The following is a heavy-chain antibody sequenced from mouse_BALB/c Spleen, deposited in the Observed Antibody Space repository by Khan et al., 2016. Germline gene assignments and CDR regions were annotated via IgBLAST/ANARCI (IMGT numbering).Heavy chain of an antibody. CDR1: GYSFTGCY. V-gene: IGHV1S34*01. CDR3: TRYGSSFPYYFDY. J-gene: IGHJ2*01. CDR2: ISCYNGAT. D-gene: IGHD1-1*01. Sequence: LVKTGASVKISCKASGYSFTGCYMHWVKQSHGKSLEWIGYISCYNGATSYNQKFKGKATFTVDTSSSTAYMQFNSLTSEDSAVYYCTRYGSSFPYYFDYWGQGTTLTVSS.